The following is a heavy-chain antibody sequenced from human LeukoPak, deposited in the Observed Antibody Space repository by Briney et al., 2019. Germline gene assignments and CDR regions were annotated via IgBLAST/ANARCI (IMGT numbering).Heavy chain of an antibody. D-gene: IGHD3-22*01. V-gene: IGHV3-30*19. CDR1: RFTFSSYG. CDR2: ISYDGSNK. J-gene: IGHJ3*02. CDR3: AREENYYDSSGQDAFDI. Sequence: GGSLRLSCAASRFTFSSYGMHWVRQAPGKGLEWVAVISYDGSNKHYADSVKGRFTISRDNSKNTLYLQMNSLRAEDTAVYYCAREENYYDSSGQDAFDIWGQGTMVTVSS.